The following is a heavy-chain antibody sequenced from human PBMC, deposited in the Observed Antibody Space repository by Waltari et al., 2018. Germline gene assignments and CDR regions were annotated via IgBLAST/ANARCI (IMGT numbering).Heavy chain of an antibody. V-gene: IGHV4-34*01. CDR3: ARGKGWSSSSRGYYYMDV. Sequence: QVQLQQWGAGLLKPSQTLSRTCAVYGGYFSGYYWSWIRQPPGNGLEWIAEINHSGSTNYSPSLKTRVTMSVDTSSNQFSLRLTSVTAADTAVYYCARGKGWSSSSRGYYYMDVWGEGTTVTISS. CDR1: GGYFSGYY. CDR2: INHSGST. J-gene: IGHJ6*03. D-gene: IGHD6-13*01.